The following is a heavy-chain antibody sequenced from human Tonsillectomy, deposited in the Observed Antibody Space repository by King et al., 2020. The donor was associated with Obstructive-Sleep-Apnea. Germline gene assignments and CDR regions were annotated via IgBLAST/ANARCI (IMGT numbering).Heavy chain of an antibody. CDR3: ASHYYDSSGYSKVDY. V-gene: IGHV4-31*03. CDR1: GGSISSGGYY. Sequence: QLQESGPGLVKPSQTLSLTCTVSGGSISSGGYYWSWIRQHPGKCLEGFGYSYYSGSSDYKPSIKSRVTISVDTAKNQFSLKLSSVTAADTAVYYCASHYYDSSGYSKVDYWGQGTLVTVSS. CDR2: SYYSGSS. J-gene: IGHJ4*02. D-gene: IGHD3-22*01.